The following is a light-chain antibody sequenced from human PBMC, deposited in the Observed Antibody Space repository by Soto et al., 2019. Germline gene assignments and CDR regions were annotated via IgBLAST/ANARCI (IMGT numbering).Light chain of an antibody. Sequence: IVMTQSPVTLSLSPGEGAALSCRASQSVASNLAWYQQRPGQAPRLLIYAASSRVTGITARFSGSGSGTEVTRTISGLQPEDFAIYYCQQYDTWPLYTFGQGTKLEIK. CDR1: QSVASN. V-gene: IGKV3-15*01. J-gene: IGKJ2*01. CDR3: QQYDTWPLYT. CDR2: AAS.